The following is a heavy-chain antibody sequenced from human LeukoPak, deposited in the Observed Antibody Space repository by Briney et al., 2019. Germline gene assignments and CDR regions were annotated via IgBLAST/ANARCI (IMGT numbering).Heavy chain of an antibody. CDR1: GFTFSRYG. J-gene: IGHJ4*02. CDR2: ISGRGDKT. Sequence: GGTLTLSCAASGFTFSRYGMTWVRHAPGKRLEWLSSISGRGDKTYYDDPVKSRFTISRDNSKNTLYLQMNSLRAEDTAVYYCAKSGLNRFDYWGQGTLVTVSS. D-gene: IGHD2-15*01. CDR3: AKSGLNRFDY. V-gene: IGHV3-23*02.